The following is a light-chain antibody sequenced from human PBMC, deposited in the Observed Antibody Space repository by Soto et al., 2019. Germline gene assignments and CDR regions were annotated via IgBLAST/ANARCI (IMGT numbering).Light chain of an antibody. CDR2: DVI. CDR1: SSDVGGYNY. J-gene: IGLJ1*01. Sequence: QSALTQPPSASGSLGQSVTISCTGTSSDVGGYNYVSWYQQDPGKAPKLLIYDVIHRPAGVPERFAGSKSGNTASLTVSGLQAEDEADYYCSSYAGSNSLIFGTGTKLTVL. CDR3: SSYAGSNSLI. V-gene: IGLV2-8*01.